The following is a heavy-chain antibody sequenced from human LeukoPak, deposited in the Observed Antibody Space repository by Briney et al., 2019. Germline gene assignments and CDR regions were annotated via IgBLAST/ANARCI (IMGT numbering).Heavy chain of an antibody. D-gene: IGHD3-9*01. CDR2: ISAYNGNT. CDR1: GYTFTSYG. Sequence: ASVEVSCKASGYTFTSYGISWVRQAPGQGLEWMGWISAYNGNTNYAQKLQGRVTMTTDTSTSTAYMELRSLRSDDTAVYYCARGRHFGLDILTGPLDYWGQGTLVTVSS. V-gene: IGHV1-18*04. CDR3: ARGRHFGLDILTGPLDY. J-gene: IGHJ4*02.